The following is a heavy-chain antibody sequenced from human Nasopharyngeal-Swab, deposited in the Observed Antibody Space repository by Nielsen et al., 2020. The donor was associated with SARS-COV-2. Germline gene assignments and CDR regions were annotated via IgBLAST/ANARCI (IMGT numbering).Heavy chain of an antibody. CDR2: IYHSGTT. CDR1: GYFISSGYY. D-gene: IGHD1-26*01. V-gene: IGHV4-38-2*02. J-gene: IGHJ4*02. CDR3: ARGEDSGIYYYAY. Sequence: SETLSLTCTVSGYFISSGYYWGWIRQSPGKGLEWIGNIYHSGTTYYNPSLKSRVTISVDTSKNQFSLKVNSVTAADTAVYYCARGEDSGIYYYAYWGQGTLVTVSS.